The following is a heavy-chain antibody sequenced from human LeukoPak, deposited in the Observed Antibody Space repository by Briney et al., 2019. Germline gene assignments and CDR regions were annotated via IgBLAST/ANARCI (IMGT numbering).Heavy chain of an antibody. Sequence: ASVKVSCKASGFRFTDYYFHWVRQAPGQGLEWMGWINPNNGDTNSAQKFEGRVTMTRDTSISTAFMELSSLRSDDTAIYYCARDTLLVWFGDPDYWGQGTLVTVSS. D-gene: IGHD3-10*01. V-gene: IGHV1-2*02. J-gene: IGHJ4*02. CDR2: INPNNGDT. CDR3: ARDTLLVWFGDPDY. CDR1: GFRFTDYY.